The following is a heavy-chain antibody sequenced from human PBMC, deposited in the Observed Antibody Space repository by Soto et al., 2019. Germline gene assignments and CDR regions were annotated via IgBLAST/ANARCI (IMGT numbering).Heavy chain of an antibody. V-gene: IGHV4-34*01. Sequence: SETLSLTCAVYGGSFSGYYWSWIRPPPGKGLEWIGEINRSGSTNYNPSLKSRVTISVDTSKNQFSLKLSSVTAADTAVYYCARARLSHDYSNYVHYYYYGMDVWGQGTTVTVSS. D-gene: IGHD4-4*01. J-gene: IGHJ6*02. CDR3: ARARLSHDYSNYVHYYYYGMDV. CDR2: INRSGST. CDR1: GGSFSGYY.